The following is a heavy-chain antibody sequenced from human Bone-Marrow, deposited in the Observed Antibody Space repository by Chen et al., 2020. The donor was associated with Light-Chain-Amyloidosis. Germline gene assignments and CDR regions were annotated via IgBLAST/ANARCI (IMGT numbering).Heavy chain of an antibody. CDR2: INHSGST. V-gene: IGHV4-34*01. D-gene: IGHD3-9*01. Sequence: QVQLQQWGAGLLKPSETLSLTCAVYGESFSGYYWSWISQPPGKGLEWIGEINHSGSTNYNPSLNSRVTISVYTAKNQFSLKLGSVTAADTAVYYCARGPLDYDISPDAFVIWGQGTMVTGSS. CDR3: ARGPLDYDISPDAFVI. CDR1: GESFSGYY. J-gene: IGHJ3*02.